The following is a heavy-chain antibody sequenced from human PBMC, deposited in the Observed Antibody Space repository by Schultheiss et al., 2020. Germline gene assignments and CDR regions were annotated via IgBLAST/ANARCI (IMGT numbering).Heavy chain of an antibody. Sequence: GGSLRLSCAASGFTFSSYAMHWVRQAPGKGLEWVAVISYDGSNKYYADSVKGRFTISRDNSKNTLYLQMNSLKTEDTAVYYCTKDSSGWRNWGQGTLVTVSS. J-gene: IGHJ4*02. V-gene: IGHV3-30-3*01. CDR3: TKDSSGWRN. CDR2: ISYDGSNK. D-gene: IGHD6-19*01. CDR1: GFTFSSYA.